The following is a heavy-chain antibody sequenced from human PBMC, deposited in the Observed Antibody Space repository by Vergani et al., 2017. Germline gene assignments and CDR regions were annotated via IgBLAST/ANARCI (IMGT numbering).Heavy chain of an antibody. Sequence: EVQLVESGGGVVRPGGSLRLSCAASGFTFDDYGMSWVRQAPGKGLEWVSSISSSSSYIYYADSVKGRFTISRDNAKNSLYLQMNSLRAEDTAVYYCARKGRGFLSDYYGMDVWGQGTTVTVSS. D-gene: IGHD2/OR15-2a*01. CDR1: GFTFDDYG. V-gene: IGHV3-21*01. CDR2: ISSSSSYI. J-gene: IGHJ6*02. CDR3: ARKGRGFLSDYYGMDV.